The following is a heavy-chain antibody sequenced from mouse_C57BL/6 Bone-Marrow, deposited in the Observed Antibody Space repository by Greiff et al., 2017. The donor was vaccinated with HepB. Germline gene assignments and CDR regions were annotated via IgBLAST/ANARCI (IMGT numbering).Heavy chain of an antibody. D-gene: IGHD1-1*01. CDR2: INPNNGGT. Sequence: VQLQQSGPELVKPGASVKIPCKASGYTFTDYNMDWVKQSHGKSLEWIGDINPNNGGTIYNQKFKGKATLTVDKSSSTAYMELRSLTSEDTAVYYCARKFITTKWYFDVWGTGTTVTVSS. V-gene: IGHV1-18*01. J-gene: IGHJ1*03. CDR1: GYTFTDYN. CDR3: ARKFITTKWYFDV.